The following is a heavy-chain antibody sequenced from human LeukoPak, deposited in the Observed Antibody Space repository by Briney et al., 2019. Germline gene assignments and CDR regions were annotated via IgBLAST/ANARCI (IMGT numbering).Heavy chain of an antibody. Sequence: GASLRLSCAASGFTFSSYAMSWVRQAPGKGLEWVSAISGSGGSTYYADSVKGRFTISRGNAKNSLYLQMNSLRAEDTAVCYCAREGGGVQLWSPYYFDYWGQGTLVTVSS. D-gene: IGHD5-18*01. CDR3: AREGGGVQLWSPYYFDY. J-gene: IGHJ4*02. CDR2: ISGSGGST. V-gene: IGHV3-23*01. CDR1: GFTFSSYA.